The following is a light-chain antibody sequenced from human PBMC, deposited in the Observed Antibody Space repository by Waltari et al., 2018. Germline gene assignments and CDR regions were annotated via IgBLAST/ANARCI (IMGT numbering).Light chain of an antibody. J-gene: IGLJ3*02. V-gene: IGLV1-44*01. CDR3: AAWDDSLNGRL. CDR2: NNN. Sequence: QSVLTQPPSASGTPGQRVTISCSGSSSNIGSNTANWYQQLPGTAPKVLIYNNNERPSGGPDRFSGSKSGTSASLAISGLQSEDEADYYCAAWDDSLNGRLFGGGTKLTVL. CDR1: SSNIGSNT.